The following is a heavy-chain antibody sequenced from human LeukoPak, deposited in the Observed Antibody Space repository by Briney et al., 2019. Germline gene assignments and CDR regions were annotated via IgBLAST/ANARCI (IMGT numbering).Heavy chain of an antibody. CDR1: GGSISSYY. V-gene: IGHV4-59*01. J-gene: IGHJ2*01. CDR3: ARGADQFTIFGVVPYWYFDP. D-gene: IGHD3-3*01. CDR2: IYYSGST. Sequence: SETLSLTCTVSGGSISSYYWSWIRQPPGKGLEWIGYIYYSGSTNYNPSLKSRVTISVDTSKNQFSLKLSSVTAADTAVYYCARGADQFTIFGVVPYWYFDPWGRGTLVTVSS.